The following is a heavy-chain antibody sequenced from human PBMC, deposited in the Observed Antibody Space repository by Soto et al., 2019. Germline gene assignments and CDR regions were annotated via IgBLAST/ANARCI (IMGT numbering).Heavy chain of an antibody. J-gene: IGHJ4*02. CDR3: ARDRREVYYDFWSGYSVSDY. CDR2: ISAYNGNT. D-gene: IGHD3-3*01. Sequence: ASVKVSCKASGYTFTSYGISWVRQAPGQGLEWMGWISAYNGNTNYAQKLQGRVTMTTDTSTSTAYMELRSLRSDDTAMYYCARDRREVYYDFWSGYSVSDYWGQGTLVTVSS. CDR1: GYTFTSYG. V-gene: IGHV1-18*01.